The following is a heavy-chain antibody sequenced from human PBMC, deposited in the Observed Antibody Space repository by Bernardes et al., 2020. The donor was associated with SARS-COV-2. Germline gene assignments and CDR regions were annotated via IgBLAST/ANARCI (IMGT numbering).Heavy chain of an antibody. CDR1: GFTFSSSW. J-gene: IGHJ4*02. CDR3: ARSMAPKASIVDY. Sequence: GSPRLYYAGSGFTFSSSWMHWVLQAPGKGLVWVSRINSDGSSTTYADSVKGRFTISRDNAKNTLYLQMDSLRADDTAVYYCARSMAPKASIVDYWGQGTLVTVSS. D-gene: IGHD2-15*01. CDR2: INSDGSST. V-gene: IGHV3-74*03.